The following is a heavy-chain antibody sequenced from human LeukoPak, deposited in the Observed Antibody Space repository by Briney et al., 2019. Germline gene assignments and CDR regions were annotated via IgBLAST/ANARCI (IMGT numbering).Heavy chain of an antibody. J-gene: IGHJ4*02. Sequence: GGSLRLSCAVSGFNLSSYAMHWVRQAPGKGLEWVAVISYDGSHKYYPDSVKGRFTISRDNSKSTVYLQMNSLRTEDTAVYSCARRSAAVDYWGQGTLVTVSS. V-gene: IGHV3-30-3*01. CDR1: GFNLSSYA. CDR3: ARRSAAVDY. D-gene: IGHD6-13*01. CDR2: ISYDGSHK.